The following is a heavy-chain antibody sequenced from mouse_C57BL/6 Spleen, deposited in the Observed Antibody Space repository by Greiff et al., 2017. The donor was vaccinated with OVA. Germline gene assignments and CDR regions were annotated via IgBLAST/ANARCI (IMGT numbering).Heavy chain of an antibody. D-gene: IGHD1-1*01. V-gene: IGHV14-4*01. CDR1: GFNIKDDY. Sequence: EVQLVESGAELVRPGASVKLSCTASGFNIKDDYMHWVKQRPEQGLEWIGWIDPENGDTEYASKFQGKATITADTSSNTAYLQLSSLTSEDTAVYYCTTGDYGSTDFDYWGQGTTLTVSS. CDR3: TTGDYGSTDFDY. CDR2: IDPENGDT. J-gene: IGHJ2*01.